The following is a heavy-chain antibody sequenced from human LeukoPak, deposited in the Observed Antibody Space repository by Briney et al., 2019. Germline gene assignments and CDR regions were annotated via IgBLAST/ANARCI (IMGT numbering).Heavy chain of an antibody. D-gene: IGHD5-18*01. CDR2: INPGDSDT. CDR3: ARTTLSREFNYGYMGTYYYNSYMDV. CDR1: GYSFSDYW. Sequence: GESLKISCKASGYSFSDYWIGWVRQMPGKGLEWMGIINPGDSDTRYSPSFQGQVTISADKSTTTAYVQWSSLEASDTAMYYCARTTLSREFNYGYMGTYYYNSYMDVWGKGTTVTVSS. V-gene: IGHV5-51*01. J-gene: IGHJ6*03.